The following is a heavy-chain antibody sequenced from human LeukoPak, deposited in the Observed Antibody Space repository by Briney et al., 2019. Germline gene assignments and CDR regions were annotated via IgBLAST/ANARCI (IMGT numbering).Heavy chain of an antibody. D-gene: IGHD3-3*01. CDR1: GGSFSGYY. Sequence: SETLSLTCAVYGGSFSGYYWSWIRQPPGKGLEWIGEINHSGSTNHNPSLKSRVTISVDTSKNQFSLKLSSVTAADTAVYYCASYTIFGVARSPAFDIWGQGTMVTVSS. J-gene: IGHJ3*02. CDR3: ASYTIFGVARSPAFDI. V-gene: IGHV4-34*01. CDR2: INHSGST.